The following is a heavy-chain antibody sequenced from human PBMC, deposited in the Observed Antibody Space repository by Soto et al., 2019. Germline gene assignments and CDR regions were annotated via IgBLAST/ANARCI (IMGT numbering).Heavy chain of an antibody. Sequence: EILSLRCALDGGCFSGYYWSWIRQPPGKGLEWIGEINPSGSTNYNPSLKSRVTISVDTSKKQFSLNLSSVTAADTAVYYCARGRPGRSSGWYNYWGQGTLVTVSS. CDR1: GGCFSGYY. V-gene: IGHV4-34*01. CDR3: ARGRPGRSSGWYNY. D-gene: IGHD6-19*01. J-gene: IGHJ4*02. CDR2: INPSGST.